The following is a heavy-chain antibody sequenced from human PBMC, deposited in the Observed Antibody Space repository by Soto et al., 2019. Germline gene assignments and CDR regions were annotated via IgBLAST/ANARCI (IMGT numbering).Heavy chain of an antibody. D-gene: IGHD3-10*01. CDR3: ARGGVRGYYYYMDV. CDR1: GFTFSSYG. V-gene: IGHV3-33*01. CDR2: IWYDGSNK. Sequence: VQLVESGGGVVQPGRSLRLSCAASGFTFSSYGMHWVRQAPGKGLEWVAVIWYDGSNKYYADSVKGRFTISRDNSKNTLYLQMNSLRAEDTAVYYCARGGVRGYYYYMDVWGKGTTVTVSS. J-gene: IGHJ6*03.